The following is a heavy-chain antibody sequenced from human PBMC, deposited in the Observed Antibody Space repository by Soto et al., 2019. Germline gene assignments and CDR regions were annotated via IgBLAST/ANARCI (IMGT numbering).Heavy chain of an antibody. CDR3: ARHQYTYYYDSSGYYYVDY. CDR1: GGSISSSSYY. J-gene: IGHJ4*02. V-gene: IGHV4-39*01. CDR2: IYYSGST. Sequence: SETLSLTCTVSGGSISSSSYYWGWIRQPPGKGLEWIGSIYYSGSTYYNPSLKSRVTISVDTSKNQFSLKLSSVTAADTAVYYCARHQYTYYYDSSGYYYVDYWGQGTLVTVSS. D-gene: IGHD3-22*01.